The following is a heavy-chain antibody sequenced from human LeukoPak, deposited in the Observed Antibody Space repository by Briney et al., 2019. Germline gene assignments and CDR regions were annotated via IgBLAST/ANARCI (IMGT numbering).Heavy chain of an antibody. J-gene: IGHJ4*02. CDR1: GFGFSSYG. CDR2: IWYDGSNK. D-gene: IGHD1-26*01. Sequence: PGGSLRLSCAASGFGFSSYGMHWVRQAPGKGLEWVALIWYDGSNKYYADSVKGRFTISRDNSKNTLYLQMNSLRADDTAMYYCARDEVGATTGDSHFEYWGQGTLVTVSS. V-gene: IGHV3-33*01. CDR3: ARDEVGATTGDSHFEY.